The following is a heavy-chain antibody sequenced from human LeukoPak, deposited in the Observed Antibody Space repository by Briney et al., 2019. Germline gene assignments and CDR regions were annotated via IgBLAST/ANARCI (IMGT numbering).Heavy chain of an antibody. CDR3: ARDYGSDYYDSSGYRY. CDR1: RYTFTSYY. J-gene: IGHJ4*02. D-gene: IGHD3-22*01. Sequence: GASVKVSCKASRYTFTSYYMHWVRQAPGQGLEWMAVINPSGGSTIYAQKFQGRVTMTRDTSISTAYMELSRLRSDDTAVYYCARDYGSDYYDSSGYRYWGQGTLVTVSS. V-gene: IGHV1-46*01. CDR2: INPSGGST.